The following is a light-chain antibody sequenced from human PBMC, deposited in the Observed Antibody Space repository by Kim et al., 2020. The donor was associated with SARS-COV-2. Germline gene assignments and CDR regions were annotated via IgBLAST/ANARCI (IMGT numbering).Light chain of an antibody. J-gene: IGKJ4*01. V-gene: IGKV1-16*01. CDR2: AAS. CDR3: QQYDSYPLT. CDR1: QDIKFY. Sequence: ASVGDCVTFSWRASQDIKFYVAWLQQKPGKAPKPLIYAASSLHGGVPSRFSRSGSGTDFTLTITSLQTEDFATYYCQQYDSYPLTFGGGTKVDIK.